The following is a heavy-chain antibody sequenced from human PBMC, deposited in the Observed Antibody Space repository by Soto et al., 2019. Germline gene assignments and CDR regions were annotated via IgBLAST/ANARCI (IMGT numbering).Heavy chain of an antibody. CDR1: GFSVGGNY. J-gene: IGHJ4*02. D-gene: IGHD2-21*01. V-gene: IGHV3-53*01. Sequence: EERLVQSGGGLVQPGGSLRLSCAVSGFSVGGNYMSWVRQAPGKGLELVSLIYSGGNPFYSDSMKGRFTLSRDNSNNMLYLQMDSLRAEDTDVYYCARGPNSDCWGQGTLVIVTS. CDR3: ARGPNSDC. CDR2: IYSGGNP.